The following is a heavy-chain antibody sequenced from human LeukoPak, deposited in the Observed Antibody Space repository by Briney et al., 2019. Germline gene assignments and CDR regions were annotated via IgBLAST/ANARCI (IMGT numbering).Heavy chain of an antibody. CDR2: IYPGDQDT. CDR3: ARLGPSWSGYYIDY. D-gene: IGHD3-3*01. CDR1: GYNFTSYW. V-gene: IGHV5-51*01. J-gene: IGHJ4*02. Sequence: GESLQISCKGSGYNFTSYWIGWGRQLPGKGLEWMGIIYPGDQDTRYSPSFQGQVTISADKSISPAYLQWSSLKASDTAMYYCARLGPSWSGYYIDYWGQGTLVTVSS.